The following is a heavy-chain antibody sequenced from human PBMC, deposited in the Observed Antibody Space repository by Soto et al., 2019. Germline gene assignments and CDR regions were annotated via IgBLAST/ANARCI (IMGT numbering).Heavy chain of an antibody. Sequence: SETLSLTCTVSGGSISSNYWTWIRQPPGKGMEWIGYVYNSGSTNYNPSLKSRVTISEDTSKSQFSLKVNSMTAADTAVYYCARYRRGAVAGYTLDNWGQGILVTVSS. CDR2: VYNSGST. V-gene: IGHV4-59*01. D-gene: IGHD6-13*01. CDR3: ARYRRGAVAGYTLDN. J-gene: IGHJ4*02. CDR1: GGSISSNY.